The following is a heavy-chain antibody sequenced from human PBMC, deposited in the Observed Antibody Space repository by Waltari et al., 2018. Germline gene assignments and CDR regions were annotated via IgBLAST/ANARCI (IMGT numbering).Heavy chain of an antibody. CDR3: ARGPPDHATRNEYFHL. CDR1: GYTFTTYP. V-gene: IGHV7-4-1*02. J-gene: IGHJ1*01. D-gene: IGHD2-2*01. Sequence: QVQLVQSGSELQTPGASVKVSGKASGYTFTTYPINWVRPVHGQVLEWMGWISTNTGNPRNAQGFTGRFVFSLDTSVSTAYLQINSLRVEDTGVYYCARGPPDHATRNEYFHLWGQGTLVTVSS. CDR2: ISTNTGNP.